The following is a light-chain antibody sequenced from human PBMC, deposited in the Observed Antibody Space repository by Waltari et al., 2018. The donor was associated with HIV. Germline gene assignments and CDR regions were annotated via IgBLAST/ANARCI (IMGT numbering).Light chain of an antibody. CDR3: NSRDSSGNLVV. Sequence: SSELTQDPAVSVALGQTVRITCQGDSIRTYYATWYRQKPGQAPVLVVYGNNTRPSGIPDRFSGSSSGDTASLTITATQAEDEADYYCNSRDSSGNLVVFGGGTKLTVL. CDR1: SIRTYY. J-gene: IGLJ2*01. V-gene: IGLV3-19*01. CDR2: GNN.